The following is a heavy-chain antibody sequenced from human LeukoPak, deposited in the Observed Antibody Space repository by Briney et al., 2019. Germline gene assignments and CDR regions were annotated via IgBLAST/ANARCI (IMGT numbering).Heavy chain of an antibody. J-gene: IGHJ4*02. CDR1: GFPFSSRA. CDR3: ATPNRGYGGIFDY. Sequence: GGSLRLSCAASGFPFSSRAMSWVRQTPGKGLEWVSVISGSGGDTYYADSVKGRFTISRDNSKNTLYLQMYSLRAEDTAVYYCATPNRGYGGIFDYWGQGTLVTVSS. D-gene: IGHD3-10*01. CDR2: ISGSGGDT. V-gene: IGHV3-23*01.